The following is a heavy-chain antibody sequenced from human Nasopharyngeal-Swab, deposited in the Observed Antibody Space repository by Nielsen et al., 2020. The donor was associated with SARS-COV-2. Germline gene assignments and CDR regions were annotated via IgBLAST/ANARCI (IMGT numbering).Heavy chain of an antibody. CDR1: GGSISSGGYY. V-gene: IGHV4-61*08. D-gene: IGHD3-9*01. Sequence: SEILSLTCTVSGGSISSGGYYWSWIRQPPGKGLEWIGYIYYSGSTNYNPSLKSRVTISVDTSKNQFSLKLSSVTAADTAVYYCARANYDILTGYYIYFDYWGQGTLVTVSS. CDR2: IYYSGST. J-gene: IGHJ4*02. CDR3: ARANYDILTGYYIYFDY.